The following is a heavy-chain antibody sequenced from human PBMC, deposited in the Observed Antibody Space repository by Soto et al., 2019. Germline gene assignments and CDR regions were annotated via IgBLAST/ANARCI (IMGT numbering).Heavy chain of an antibody. CDR1: GFTFSSYA. Sequence: GGSLRLSCAASGFTFSSYAMSWVRQAPGKGLEWVAVICCSGSNKYYADSVKGRFTISGDNSKNTLYLQMNSLRAEDTAVYYCAKDPATIAAAASEAYWGQGTLVTVSS. J-gene: IGHJ4*02. CDR3: AKDPATIAAAASEAY. V-gene: IGHV3-30*18. D-gene: IGHD6-13*01. CDR2: ICCSGSNK.